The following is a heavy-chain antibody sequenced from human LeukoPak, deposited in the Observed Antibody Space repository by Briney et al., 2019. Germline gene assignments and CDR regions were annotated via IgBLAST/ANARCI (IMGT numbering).Heavy chain of an antibody. Sequence: ASVKVSCKASGYTFSSPGISWVRQAPGQGLEWRGWISPYNDDTRYEQTLQGRVTMTTDTSTSTVYMELRSLRSDDTAVYYCARSGSGYNPIDFWGQGTRVTVSS. CDR3: ARSGSGYNPIDF. CDR2: ISPYNDDT. CDR1: GYTFSSPG. D-gene: IGHD5-12*01. J-gene: IGHJ4*02. V-gene: IGHV1-18*01.